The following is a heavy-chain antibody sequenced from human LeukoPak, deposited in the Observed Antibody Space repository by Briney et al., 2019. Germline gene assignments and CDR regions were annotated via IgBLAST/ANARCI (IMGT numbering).Heavy chain of an antibody. Sequence: ASVKVSCKASGYTFTDYYIHWVRQAPGQGLEWIGWIYPNTGGTNYPQQFEGRITMTRDTSISTAYMELTRQRFDDTAVYYCATGINYNSGWYGSFDSWGQGSLVTVSS. J-gene: IGHJ4*02. CDR3: ATGINYNSGWYGSFDS. CDR2: IYPNTGGT. D-gene: IGHD6-19*01. V-gene: IGHV1-2*02. CDR1: GYTFTDYY.